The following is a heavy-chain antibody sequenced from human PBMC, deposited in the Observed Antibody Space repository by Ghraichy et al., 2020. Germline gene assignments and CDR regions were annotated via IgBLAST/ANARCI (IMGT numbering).Heavy chain of an antibody. CDR3: ARHGIVVAGYYYYYGMDV. Sequence: SETLSLTCTVSGGSISSSSYYWGWIRQPPGKGLEWIGSIYYSGSTYYNPSLKSRVTISVDTSKNQFSLKLSSVTAADTAVYYCARHGIVVAGYYYYYGMDVWGQGTTVTVSS. CDR2: IYYSGST. J-gene: IGHJ6*02. D-gene: IGHD2-2*01. CDR1: GGSISSSSYY. V-gene: IGHV4-39*01.